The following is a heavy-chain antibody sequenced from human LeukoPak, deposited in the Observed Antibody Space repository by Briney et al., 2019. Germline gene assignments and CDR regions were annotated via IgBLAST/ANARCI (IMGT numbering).Heavy chain of an antibody. Sequence: SQTLSLTCTVSGGSISSGGYYWSWIRQHPGKGLEWIGYIYYSGSTYYNPSLKSRVTISVDTSKNQFSLKLSSVTAADTAEYYCARTYMTSARFDPWGQGTLVTVSS. CDR2: IYYSGST. CDR1: GGSISSGGYY. D-gene: IGHD2-21*02. J-gene: IGHJ5*02. V-gene: IGHV4-31*03. CDR3: ARTYMTSARFDP.